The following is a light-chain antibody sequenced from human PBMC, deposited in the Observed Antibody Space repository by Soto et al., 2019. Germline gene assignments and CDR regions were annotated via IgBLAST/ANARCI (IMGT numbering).Light chain of an antibody. CDR3: QEYNTWPWT. CDR1: QSVSSSY. V-gene: IGKV3D-15*01. Sequence: DIVLTQSPASLSLSPGERATLSCRASQSVSSSYLAWYQQKPGQAPRLLIYGASSRATGIPDRFSGSGSGTEFILTITSLQSEDSAVYYCQEYNTWPWTFGQGTKVDIK. CDR2: GAS. J-gene: IGKJ1*01.